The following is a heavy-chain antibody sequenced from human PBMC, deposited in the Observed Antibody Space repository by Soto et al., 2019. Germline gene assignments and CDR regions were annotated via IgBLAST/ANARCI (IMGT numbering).Heavy chain of an antibody. CDR2: ISAYNGNT. D-gene: IGHD3-22*01. V-gene: IGHV1-18*04. Sequence: GASVKVSCKASGYTFTSYGISWVRQAPGQGLEWMGWISAYNGNTNYAQKLQGRVTMTTDTSTSTAYMELRSLRSDDTAVYYCASVVWLVSGGAFDIWGQGTMVTVSS. CDR3: ASVVWLVSGGAFDI. J-gene: IGHJ3*02. CDR1: GYTFTSYG.